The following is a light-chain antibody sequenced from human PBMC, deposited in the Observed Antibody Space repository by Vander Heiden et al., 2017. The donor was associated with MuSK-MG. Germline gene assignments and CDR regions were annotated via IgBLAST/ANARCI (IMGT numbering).Light chain of an antibody. V-gene: IGKV3-20*01. CDR3: QQDGSSPLT. J-gene: IGKJ4*01. CDR1: QSVSSSY. Sequence: EIVLTQSPVTLSLSPGERATLSCRASQSVSSSYLAWYQQKPVQAPRLLIYGASSRATGIPDRFSGSGSGTDFTLTISRLEPEDFAVYYCQQDGSSPLTFGGGTKVEIK. CDR2: GAS.